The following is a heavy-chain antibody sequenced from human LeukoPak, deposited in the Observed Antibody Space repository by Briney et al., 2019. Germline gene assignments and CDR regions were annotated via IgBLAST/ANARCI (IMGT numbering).Heavy chain of an antibody. CDR1: GFTFPNYW. CDR3: ARDRDDGGFEY. J-gene: IGHJ4*02. V-gene: IGHV3-7*01. Sequence: PGGSLRLSCVASGFTFPNYWMSWVRQAPEKGLEWVANINQGGRVKQYVDSMKGRFTISRDNAKNSLYLQMNSLRAEDTAVYYCARDRDDGGFEYWGQGTLVTVPS. CDR2: INQGGRVK. D-gene: IGHD4-23*01.